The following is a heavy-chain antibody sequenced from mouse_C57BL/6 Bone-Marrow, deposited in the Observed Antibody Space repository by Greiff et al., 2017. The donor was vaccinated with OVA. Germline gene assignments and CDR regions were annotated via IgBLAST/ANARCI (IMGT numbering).Heavy chain of an antibody. CDR1: GFSFNTYA. Sequence: EVQRVESGGGLVQPKGSLKLSCAASGFSFNTYAMNWVRQAPGKGLEWVARIRSKSNNYATYYADSVKDRFTISRDDSESMLYLQMNNLKTKDTAMYYWVGQDDYYLFAYWGQGTLVTVSA. CDR3: VGQDDYYLFAY. CDR2: IRSKSNNYAT. D-gene: IGHD2-3*01. J-gene: IGHJ3*01. V-gene: IGHV10-1*01.